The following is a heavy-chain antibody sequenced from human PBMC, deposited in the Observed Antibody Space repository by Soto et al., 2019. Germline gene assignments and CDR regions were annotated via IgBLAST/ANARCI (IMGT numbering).Heavy chain of an antibody. CDR1: GGSISSGGYY. D-gene: IGHD6-13*01. Sequence: PSETLSLTCTVSGGSISSGGYYWNWIRQHPGKGLEWIGYIHYSGSTYYNPSLKSRITISLDTSKNQFSLRTEDTAVYHCARDSEAAHGPFRFEPWGQGTLVTVSS. J-gene: IGHJ5*02. CDR2: IHYSGST. V-gene: IGHV4-31*03. CDR3: ARDSEAAHGPFRFEP.